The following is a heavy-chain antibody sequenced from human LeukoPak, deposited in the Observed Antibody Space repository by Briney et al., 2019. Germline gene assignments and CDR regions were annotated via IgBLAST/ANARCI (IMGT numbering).Heavy chain of an antibody. CDR1: GGSISSGDYY. CDR2: IYYNGST. V-gene: IGHV4-30-4*01. Sequence: SETLSLTCTVSGGSISSGDYYWSWIRQPPGKGLEWIGYIYYNGSTYYNPSLKSRVTISVDTSKNQFSLKLSSVTAADTAVYYCARVDYDSSGYYDWGQGTLVTVSS. CDR3: ARVDYDSSGYYD. J-gene: IGHJ4*02. D-gene: IGHD3-22*01.